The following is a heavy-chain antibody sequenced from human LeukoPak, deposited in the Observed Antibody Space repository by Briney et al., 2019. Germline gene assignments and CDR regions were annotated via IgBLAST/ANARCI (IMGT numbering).Heavy chain of an antibody. CDR3: TRGANYYDSSGPYGGI. CDR2: MNPNSGNT. D-gene: IGHD3-22*01. V-gene: IGHV1-8*01. Sequence: GASVKVSCKASGYTFTSYDINWVRQATGQGLEWMGWMNPNSGNTGYAQKFQGRVTMTRNTSISTAYMELSSLRSEDTAVYYCTRGANYYDSSGPYGGIWGQGTMVTVSS. J-gene: IGHJ3*02. CDR1: GYTFTSYD.